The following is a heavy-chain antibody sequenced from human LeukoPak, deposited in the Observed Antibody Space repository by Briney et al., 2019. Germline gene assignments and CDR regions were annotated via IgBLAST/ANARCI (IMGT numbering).Heavy chain of an antibody. CDR2: ISANGNTM. V-gene: IGHV3-48*03. CDR3: ARLAAAGSYYFDS. CDR1: GLTFSNYE. J-gene: IGHJ4*02. D-gene: IGHD6-13*01. Sequence: SGGSLRLSCAASGLTFSNYELNWVRQAPGKGLEWVSYISANGNTMYYADSVRGRFTISRDNAQDSLYLQLNSPRAEDTAVYYCARLAAAGSYYFDSWGQGTLVTVSS.